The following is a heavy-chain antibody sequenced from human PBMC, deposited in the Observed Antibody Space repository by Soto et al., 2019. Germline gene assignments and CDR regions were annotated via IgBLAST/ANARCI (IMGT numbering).Heavy chain of an antibody. CDR3: AKDASMVRAHYDY. CDR2: ITYNGGTI. V-gene: IGHV3-9*01. D-gene: IGHD3-10*01. Sequence: EVQLVESGGGLVQPGGSLRLSCAASGFIFENHAMHWVRQAPGKDLEWVSGITYNGGTIGYADSVKGRFTISRDNAKNSLYLQMKSLRPEDTAFYYCAKDASMVRAHYDYWGQGTLVTVSS. J-gene: IGHJ4*02. CDR1: GFIFENHA.